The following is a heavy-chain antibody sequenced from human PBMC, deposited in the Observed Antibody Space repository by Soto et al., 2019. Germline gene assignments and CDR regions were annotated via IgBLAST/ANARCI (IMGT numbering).Heavy chain of an antibody. Sequence: GGSLRLSCVASGFTFSSYSMVWVRLAPGKGLEWVSYIFVTSGTIYYADSVKGRFTVSRDNAKNSLFLLMNSLRAEDTAVYYCARDKDWAFDYWGQGTQVTLSS. J-gene: IGHJ4*02. CDR1: GFTFSSYS. V-gene: IGHV3-48*04. CDR3: ARDKDWAFDY. CDR2: IFVTSGTI. D-gene: IGHD3-9*01.